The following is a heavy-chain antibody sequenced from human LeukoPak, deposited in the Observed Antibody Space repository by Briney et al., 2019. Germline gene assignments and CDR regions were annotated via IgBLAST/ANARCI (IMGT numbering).Heavy chain of an antibody. D-gene: IGHD6-6*01. Sequence: GGSLRLSCAASGFTFSSYGMHWVRQAPGKGLEWVAVISYDGSNKYYADSVKGRFTISRDNSKNTLYLQMNSLRAEDTAVYHCAKQPSVSYSSSSKSNWFDPWGQGTLVTVSS. J-gene: IGHJ5*02. CDR3: AKQPSVSYSSSSKSNWFDP. CDR1: GFTFSSYG. V-gene: IGHV3-30*18. CDR2: ISYDGSNK.